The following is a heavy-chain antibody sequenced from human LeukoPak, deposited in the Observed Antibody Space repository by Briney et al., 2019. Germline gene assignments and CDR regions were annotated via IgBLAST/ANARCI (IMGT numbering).Heavy chain of an antibody. D-gene: IGHD5-18*01. CDR2: IYYSGST. V-gene: IGHV4-39*07. Sequence: SETLSLTCTVSGGSISSSSYYWGWIRQPPGKGLEWIGSIYYSGSTYYNPSLKSRVTISVDTSKNQFSLKLSSVTAADTAVYYCARKGTNLLSGYSYGFRIHPFDYWGQGTLVTVSS. J-gene: IGHJ4*02. CDR1: GGSISSSSYY. CDR3: ARKGTNLLSGYSYGFRIHPFDY.